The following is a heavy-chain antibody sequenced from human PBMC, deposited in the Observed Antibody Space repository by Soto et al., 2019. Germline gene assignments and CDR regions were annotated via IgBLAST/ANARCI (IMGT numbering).Heavy chain of an antibody. V-gene: IGHV4-39*01. Sequence: QLQLQESGPGLVKPSETLSLTCTVSGGSISSSSYYWGWIRQPPGKGLEWIGSIYYSGSTYYNPSLKSRVTISVDTSKNQFSLKLSSVTAADTAVYYCARHGGGFWKNDAFDIWGQGTMVTVSS. CDR1: GGSISSSSYY. J-gene: IGHJ3*02. CDR2: IYYSGST. D-gene: IGHD3-3*01. CDR3: ARHGGGFWKNDAFDI.